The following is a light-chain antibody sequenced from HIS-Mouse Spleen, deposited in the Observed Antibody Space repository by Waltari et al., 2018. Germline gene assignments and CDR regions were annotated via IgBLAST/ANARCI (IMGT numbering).Light chain of an antibody. V-gene: IGKV3-15*01. CDR2: GAS. CDR3: QQYNNWWT. CDR1: ESVSSN. J-gene: IGKJ1*01. Sequence: EIVMTQPPATLSVSPGEGASLSCRASESVSSNLAWSQQKPGQAPRLLIYGASTRATGIPARFSGSGSGTEFTLTISSMQSEDFAVYYCQQYNNWWTFGQGTKVEIK.